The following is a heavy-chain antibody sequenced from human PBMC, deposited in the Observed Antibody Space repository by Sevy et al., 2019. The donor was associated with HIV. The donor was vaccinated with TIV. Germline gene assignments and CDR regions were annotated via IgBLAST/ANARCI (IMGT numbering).Heavy chain of an antibody. Sequence: ASVKVSCKASGHTFSGNYIQWVRPAPGQGLEWLGWINSNSGAISYAQKFQDRVTMTRDTSTTTAYMELSRLRSDDTAVYYCATEYSYDYWGQGTLVTVSS. CDR3: ATEYSYDY. CDR1: GHTFSGNY. V-gene: IGHV1-2*02. J-gene: IGHJ4*02. D-gene: IGHD5-12*01. CDR2: INSNSGAI.